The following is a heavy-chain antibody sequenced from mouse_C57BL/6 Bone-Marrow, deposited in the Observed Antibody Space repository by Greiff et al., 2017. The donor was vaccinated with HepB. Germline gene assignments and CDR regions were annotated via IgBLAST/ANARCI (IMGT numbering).Heavy chain of an antibody. J-gene: IGHJ4*01. D-gene: IGHD1-1*01. CDR3: ATRGGSSFYYAMDY. V-gene: IGHV14-3*01. CDR2: IDPANGNA. CDR1: GFNIKNTY. Sequence: VQLKESVAELVRPGASVKLSCTASGFNIKNTYMHWVKQRPEQGLEWIGRIDPANGNAKYAPKFQGKATITADTSSNTAYLQLSSLTSEDTAIYYCATRGGSSFYYAMDYWGQGTSVTVSS.